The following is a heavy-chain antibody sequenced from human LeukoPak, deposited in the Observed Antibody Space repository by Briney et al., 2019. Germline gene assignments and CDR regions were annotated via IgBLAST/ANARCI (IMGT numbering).Heavy chain of an antibody. D-gene: IGHD3-9*01. CDR1: GRSFSGYY. J-gene: IGHJ6*02. CDR2: INHSGST. Sequence: SETLSLTCAVYGRSFSGYYWSWIRQPPGKGLEWIGEINHSGSTHYNPSLKSRVTISVDTSKNQFSLKLSSVTAADTAVYSCARVRPYDILTGKYGMDVWGQGTTVTVSS. CDR3: ARVRPYDILTGKYGMDV. V-gene: IGHV4-34*01.